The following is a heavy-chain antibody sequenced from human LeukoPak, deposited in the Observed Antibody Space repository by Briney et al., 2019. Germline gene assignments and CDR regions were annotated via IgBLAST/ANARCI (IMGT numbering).Heavy chain of an antibody. CDR3: ARDYYYDSSGYYDY. Sequence: GGSLRLSCAASGFTFSSYWMHWVRQAPGKGLVWVSGINSDGSSTSYADSVKGRFTISRDNAKNTLYLQMNSLRAEDTAVYYCARDYYYDSSGYYDYWGQGTLVTVSS. J-gene: IGHJ4*02. CDR2: INSDGSST. D-gene: IGHD3-22*01. CDR1: GFTFSSYW. V-gene: IGHV3-74*01.